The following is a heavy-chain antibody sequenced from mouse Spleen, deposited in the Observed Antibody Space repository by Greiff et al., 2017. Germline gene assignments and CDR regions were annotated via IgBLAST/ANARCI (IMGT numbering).Heavy chain of an antibody. J-gene: IGHJ2*01. V-gene: IGHV1-14*01. CDR1: GYTFTSYV. CDR2: INPYNDGT. D-gene: IGHD1-1*01. CDR3: AGTTVVARGFDY. Sequence: EVKVVESGPELVKPGASVKMSCKASGYTFTSYVMHWVKQKPGQGLEWIGYINPYNDGTKYNEKFKGKATLTSDKSSSTAYMELSSLTSEDSAVYYCAGTTVVARGFDYWGQGTTLTVSS.